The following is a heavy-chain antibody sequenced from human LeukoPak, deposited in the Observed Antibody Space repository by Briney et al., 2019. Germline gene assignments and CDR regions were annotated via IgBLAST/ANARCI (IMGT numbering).Heavy chain of an antibody. V-gene: IGHV4-59*01. CDR1: GGSISSYY. Sequence: SETLSLTCTVSGGSISSYYWSWIRQPPGKGLEWIGYIYYSGSTNYNPSLKSRVTISVDTSKNQFSLKLSSVTAADTAVYYCARVYDYGGNSRLTYYYGMDVWGQGTTVTVSS. J-gene: IGHJ6*02. CDR2: IYYSGST. D-gene: IGHD4-23*01. CDR3: ARVYDYGGNSRLTYYYGMDV.